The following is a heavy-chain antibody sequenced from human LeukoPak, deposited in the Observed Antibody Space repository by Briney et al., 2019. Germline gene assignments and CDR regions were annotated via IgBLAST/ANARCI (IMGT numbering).Heavy chain of an antibody. D-gene: IGHD1-1*01. V-gene: IGHV1-8*02. Sequence: GASVKVSCKASGGTFSSYAISWLRQAPGQGLEWMGWMSPNSGDTGYAQKFQGRVSMTRDIFKSTAYMELSSLRSGDTAIYYCASNPPNTGDFYYWGLGTLVTVSS. J-gene: IGHJ4*02. CDR3: ASNPPNTGDFYY. CDR2: MSPNSGDT. CDR1: GGTFSSYA.